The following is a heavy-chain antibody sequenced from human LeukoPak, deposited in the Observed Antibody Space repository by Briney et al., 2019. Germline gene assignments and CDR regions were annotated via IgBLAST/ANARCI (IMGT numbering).Heavy chain of an antibody. V-gene: IGHV1-18*01. CDR2: ISANNGST. D-gene: IGHD3-10*02. J-gene: IGHJ4*02. CDR1: GYTFTSYG. CDR3: GTSDYYVRSGSY. Sequence: ASVKVSCKASGYTFTSYGINWVRQAPGQGLEWMGWISANNGSTNYAQKLQGRVTMTTDTSTSTAYMELRRLRSDDTAVYYCGTSDYYVRSGSYWGGGTRVTVSS.